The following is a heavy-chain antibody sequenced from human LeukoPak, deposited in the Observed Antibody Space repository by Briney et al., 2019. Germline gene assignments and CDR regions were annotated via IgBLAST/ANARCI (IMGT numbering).Heavy chain of an antibody. V-gene: IGHV1-18*01. CDR2: ISAYNGNT. CDR3: AREGAYCGGDCPPWWFDP. Sequence: EASVKVSCKASGYTFTSYGISWVGQAPGQGLEWMGWISAYNGNTNYAQKLQGRVTMTTDTSTSTAYMELRSLRSDGTAVYYCAREGAYCGGDCPPWWFDPWGQGTLVTVSS. J-gene: IGHJ5*02. D-gene: IGHD2-21*01. CDR1: GYTFTSYG.